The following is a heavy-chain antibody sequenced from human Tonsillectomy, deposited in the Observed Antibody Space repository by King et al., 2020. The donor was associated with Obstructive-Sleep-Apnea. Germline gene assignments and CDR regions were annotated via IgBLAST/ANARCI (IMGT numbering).Heavy chain of an antibody. CDR3: AHSSSAKYYYGMDV. D-gene: IGHD4/OR15-4a*01. Sequence: TLKESGPTLVKPPQTLTLTCSFSAFSLSTSGVGVGWIRQPPGKALEWLALIYLDDDKRYSPSLKSRLTITKDTPKNQGVLTMTNMDPVDTATYYCAHSSSAKYYYGMDVWGQGTTVTVSS. CDR1: AFSLSTSGVG. V-gene: IGHV2-5*02. CDR2: IYLDDDK. J-gene: IGHJ6*02.